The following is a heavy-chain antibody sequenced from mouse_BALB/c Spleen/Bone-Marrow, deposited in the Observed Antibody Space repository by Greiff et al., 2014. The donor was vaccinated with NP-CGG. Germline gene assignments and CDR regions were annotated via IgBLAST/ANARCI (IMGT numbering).Heavy chain of an antibody. V-gene: IGHV1-14*01. J-gene: IGHJ2*01. CDR1: RYTFTSYV. CDR3: AREVVATDFFDY. CDR2: MNPFNDGT. D-gene: IGHD1-1*01. Sequence: VHVKQSGPELVKPGASVKMSCKASRYTFTSYVFHWVKQKPGQGLEWIGFMNPFNDGTKYNEKSKGKATLTSDKSSSTAYMELSSLTSGDSAVYYCAREVVATDFFDYWGQGTTLTVSS.